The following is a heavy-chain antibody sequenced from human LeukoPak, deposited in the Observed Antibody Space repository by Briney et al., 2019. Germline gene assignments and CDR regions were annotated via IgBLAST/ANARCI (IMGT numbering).Heavy chain of an antibody. V-gene: IGHV4-59*01. CDR1: GGSISSYY. D-gene: IGHD3-22*01. Sequence: PSETLSLTCTVPGGSISSYYWSWIRQPPGKGLEWIGYIYYSRSTNYNPSLKSRVTISLDTSKNQFSLKLSSVTAADTAVYYCARDYYDSSGYYYANWFDPWGQGTLVTVSS. J-gene: IGHJ5*02. CDR2: IYYSRST. CDR3: ARDYYDSSGYYYANWFDP.